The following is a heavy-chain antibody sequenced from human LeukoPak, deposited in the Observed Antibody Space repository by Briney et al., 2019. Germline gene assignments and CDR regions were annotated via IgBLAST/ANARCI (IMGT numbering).Heavy chain of an antibody. V-gene: IGHV3-7*01. J-gene: IGHJ4*02. CDR1: GFTFSKYW. Sequence: GGPLRLSCAASGFTFSKYWMAWVRQAPGKGLEWVAYTQQDGSAKYYADSVKGRFTISRDNAKDSLYLQMYNLRAEDTAVYYCARSFLEWYAALGYWGQGTLVTVSS. CDR2: TQQDGSAK. D-gene: IGHD3-3*01. CDR3: ARSFLEWYAALGY.